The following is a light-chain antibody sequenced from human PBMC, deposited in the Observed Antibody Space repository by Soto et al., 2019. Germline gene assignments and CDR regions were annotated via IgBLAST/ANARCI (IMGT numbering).Light chain of an antibody. J-gene: IGKJ4*01. Sequence: EIVMTQSPTIVCGSPXESATLSCRASQSVSSNLAWYQQKPGQAPRLLIYGASSRATGIPDRFSGSGSGTEFTLTISSLQSEDFTIYYCQYYNNWLGTFGGGTKVDIK. CDR3: QYYNNWLGT. CDR2: GAS. V-gene: IGKV3D-15*01. CDR1: QSVSSN.